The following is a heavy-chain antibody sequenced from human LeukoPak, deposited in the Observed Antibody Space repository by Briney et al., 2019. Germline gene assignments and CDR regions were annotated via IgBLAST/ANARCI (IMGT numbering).Heavy chain of an antibody. CDR1: GFTVSSFW. Sequence: GGSLRLCCAASGFTVSSFWMHWVRHVPGKGLVWVSHISDDESITTYADSVKGRFTISRDNAKNTLYLQVNSLRAEDTAVYYCARDQGGVLDYWGQGALVTVSS. CDR2: ISDDESIT. CDR3: ARDQGGVLDY. V-gene: IGHV3-74*01. D-gene: IGHD1-26*01. J-gene: IGHJ4*02.